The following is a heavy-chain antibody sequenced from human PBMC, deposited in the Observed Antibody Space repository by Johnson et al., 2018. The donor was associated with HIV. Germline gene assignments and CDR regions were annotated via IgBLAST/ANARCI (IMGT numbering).Heavy chain of an antibody. Sequence: VQLVESGGGLVKPGGSLRLSCAASGFTFSDYYMTWIRQAPGKGLEWVSYISSSGSTIYYADSVKGRFTISRDNAKNSLYLQMNSLRPEDTAVYYCAREATYYDYVWGSYAFDIWGQGTLVSVSS. CDR3: AREATYYDYVWGSYAFDI. J-gene: IGHJ3*02. CDR1: GFTFSDYY. V-gene: IGHV3-11*04. CDR2: ISSSGSTI. D-gene: IGHD3-16*01.